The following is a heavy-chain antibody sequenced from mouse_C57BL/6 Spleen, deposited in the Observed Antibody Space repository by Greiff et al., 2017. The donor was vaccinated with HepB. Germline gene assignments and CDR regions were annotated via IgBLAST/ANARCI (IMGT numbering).Heavy chain of an antibody. J-gene: IGHJ3*01. CDR3: TRQAYNWDGFAY. V-gene: IGHV6-6*01. D-gene: IGHD4-1*02. CDR1: GFTFSDAW. Sequence: LQQSGGGLVQPGGSMKLSCAASGFTFSDAWMDWVRQSPEKGLEWVAEIRNKANNHATYYAESVKGRFTISRDDSKSSVYLQMNSLRAEDTGIYYCTRQAYNWDGFAYWGQGTLVTVSA. CDR2: IRNKANNHAT.